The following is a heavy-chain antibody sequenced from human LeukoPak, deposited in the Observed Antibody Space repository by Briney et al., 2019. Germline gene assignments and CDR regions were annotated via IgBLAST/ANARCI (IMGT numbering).Heavy chain of an antibody. CDR2: INHSGST. CDR1: GGSFSGYY. CDR3: ARLRFLEWLLYHGMDV. J-gene: IGHJ6*02. V-gene: IGHV4-34*01. D-gene: IGHD3-3*01. Sequence: PSETLSLTCAVYGGSFSGYYWSWIRQPPGKGLEWIGEINHSGSTNYNPSLKSRVTISVDTSKNQFSLKLSSVTAADTAVYYCARLRFLEWLLYHGMDVWGQGTTVTVSS.